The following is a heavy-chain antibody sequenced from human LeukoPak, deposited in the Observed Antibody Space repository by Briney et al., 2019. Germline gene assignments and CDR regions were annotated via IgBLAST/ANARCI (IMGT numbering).Heavy chain of an antibody. CDR2: ISSSSSYI. J-gene: IGHJ3*02. D-gene: IGHD1-26*01. CDR3: ARDSGIYYGFDAFDI. V-gene: IGHV3-21*01. Sequence: GGSLRLSCAASGFTFSSYSMNWVRQAPGKGLEWVSSISSSSSYIYYTDSVKGRFTISRDNAKNSLYLQMNSLRAEDTAVYYCARDSGIYYGFDAFDIWGQGTMVTASS. CDR1: GFTFSSYS.